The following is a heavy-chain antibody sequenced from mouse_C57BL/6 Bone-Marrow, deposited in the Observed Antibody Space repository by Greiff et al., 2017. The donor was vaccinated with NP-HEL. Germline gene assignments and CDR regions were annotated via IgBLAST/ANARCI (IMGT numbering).Heavy chain of an antibody. CDR1: GYTFTSYW. V-gene: IGHV1-74*01. J-gene: IGHJ1*03. CDR2: IHPSDSDT. CDR3: AISLYYYGSSPWYFDV. D-gene: IGHD1-1*01. Sequence: VQLQQPGAELVKPGASVKVSCKASGYTFTSYWMHWVKQRPGQGLEWIGRIHPSDSDTNYNQKFKGKATLTVDKSSSTAYVQLSSLTSEDSAVYYCAISLYYYGSSPWYFDVWGTGTTVTVSS.